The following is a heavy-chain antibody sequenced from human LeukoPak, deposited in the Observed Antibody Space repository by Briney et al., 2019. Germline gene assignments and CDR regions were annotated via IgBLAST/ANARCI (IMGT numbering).Heavy chain of an antibody. CDR1: GGSISSSSYY. J-gene: IGHJ4*02. V-gene: IGHV4-39*01. Sequence: SETLSLTCTVSGGSISSSSYYWGWIRQPPGKGLEWIGSIYYSGSTYYNPSLKSRVTISVDTSKNQFSLKLSSMTAADTAVYYCARLLWFGELFPYYFDYWGQGTLVTVSS. CDR2: IYYSGST. CDR3: ARLLWFGELFPYYFDY. D-gene: IGHD3-10*01.